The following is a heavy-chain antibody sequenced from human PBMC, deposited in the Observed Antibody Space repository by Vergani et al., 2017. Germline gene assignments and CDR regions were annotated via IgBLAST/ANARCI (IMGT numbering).Heavy chain of an antibody. D-gene: IGHD2/OR15-2a*01. J-gene: IGHJ4*01. CDR2: ISGPALST. CDR1: GFTFSNSA. Sequence: EVHLLESGGGLVQSGGSLRLSCAASGFTFSNSAVSWVGQAPGRGLAWVSSISGPALSTYYADSVKGRFSISRDNAKNTVFLQMHSLRAEDTAIYYCVKEKIDLGSYFFDSWGHGILVTVSS. CDR3: VKEKIDLGSYFFDS. V-gene: IGHV3-23*01.